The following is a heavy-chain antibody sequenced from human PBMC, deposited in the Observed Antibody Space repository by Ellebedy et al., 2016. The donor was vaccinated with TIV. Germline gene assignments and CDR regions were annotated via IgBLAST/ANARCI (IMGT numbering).Heavy chain of an antibody. V-gene: IGHV6-1*01. D-gene: IGHD3-9*01. CDR2: TYYRSKWNN. CDR3: ARRFYFDCPACMDV. J-gene: IGHJ6*02. Sequence: SQTLSLTCAISGDSVSSNSGWNWIRQSPSRGLEWLGRTYYRSKWNNDYAVSVKSRMTINPDTSKNQFSLQLNSVTPEDTAVYYCARRFYFDCPACMDVWGQGTTVTVSS. CDR1: GDSVSSNSG.